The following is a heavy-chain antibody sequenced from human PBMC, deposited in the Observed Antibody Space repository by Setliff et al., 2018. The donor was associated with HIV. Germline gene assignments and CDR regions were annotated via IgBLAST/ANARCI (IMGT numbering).Heavy chain of an antibody. CDR2: IAGHNGDT. D-gene: IGHD3-22*01. J-gene: IGHJ4*02. CDR3: VRDDNYFDTTGYYPYFDY. V-gene: IGHV1-18*01. Sequence: ASVKVSCKTSGYDFRRYGIAWVRQVPGHGLEWMGWIAGHNGDTKYDQMLQGRVTVAADISTSTVYMELRSLRSDDTAMYYCVRDDNYFDTTGYYPYFDYWGQGTQVTVSS. CDR1: GYDFRRYG.